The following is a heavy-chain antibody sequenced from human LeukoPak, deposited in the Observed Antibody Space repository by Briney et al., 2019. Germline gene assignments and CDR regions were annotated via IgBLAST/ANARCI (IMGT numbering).Heavy chain of an antibody. J-gene: IGHJ6*02. V-gene: IGHV3-23*01. CDR2: IPGSGGAT. CDR3: ARARPWDSSRSCYFGIDV. D-gene: IGHD3-22*01. Sequence: GGSLRLSCEASGFTFSSYAIRWVRQAPGTGLEWVSSIPGSGGATYYADSVRGRFSISRDSSKNTVYLQMNSLRDEDTAVYYCARARPWDSSRSCYFGIDVWGHGTTVTVSS. CDR1: GFTFSSYA.